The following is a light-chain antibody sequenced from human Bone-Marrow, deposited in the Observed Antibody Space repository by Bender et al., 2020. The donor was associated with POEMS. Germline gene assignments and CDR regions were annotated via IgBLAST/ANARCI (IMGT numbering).Light chain of an antibody. V-gene: IGLV2-14*01. CDR1: SSDVGGYNY. Sequence: QSALTQPASVSGSPGQSITISCTGTSSDVGGYNYVSWYQQLPGQAPKLMIYEVTNRPSGVSNRFSGSKSGNTASLTISGLQPEDEADYHCSSYAGGFTWFFGGGTKLTVL. CDR2: EVT. J-gene: IGLJ2*01. CDR3: SSYAGGFTWF.